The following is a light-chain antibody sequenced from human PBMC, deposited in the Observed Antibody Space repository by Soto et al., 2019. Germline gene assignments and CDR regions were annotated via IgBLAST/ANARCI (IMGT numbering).Light chain of an antibody. CDR3: QHHNSYPIT. Sequence: GDRVTITCRASQRISVWLAWYQQKPGKAPNLLIYKASNLQSGVPSRFSGSGSGTEFTLTISSLQPDDFATYYCQHHNSYPITFGQGTRLEIK. V-gene: IGKV1-5*03. CDR1: QRISVW. CDR2: KAS. J-gene: IGKJ5*01.